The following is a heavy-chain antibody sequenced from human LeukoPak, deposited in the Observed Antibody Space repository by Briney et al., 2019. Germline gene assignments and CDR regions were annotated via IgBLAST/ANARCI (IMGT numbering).Heavy chain of an antibody. CDR2: IYYSGST. Sequence: SETLSLTCTVSGGSISSYYWSWIRQPPGKGLEWIGYIYYSGSTNYNPSLESRVTISVDTSKNQFSLKLGSVTAADTAVYYCARGNYGDHYFDYWGQGTLVTVSS. V-gene: IGHV4-59*01. D-gene: IGHD4-17*01. CDR1: GGSISSYY. J-gene: IGHJ4*02. CDR3: ARGNYGDHYFDY.